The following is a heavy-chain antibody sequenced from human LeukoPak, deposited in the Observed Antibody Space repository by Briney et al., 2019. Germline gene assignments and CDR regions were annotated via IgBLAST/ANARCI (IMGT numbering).Heavy chain of an antibody. CDR1: GFTFGDNA. J-gene: IGHJ4*02. D-gene: IGHD2-2*01. V-gene: IGHV3-49*03. CDR2: IRSKAYGGTT. CDR3: TRVPSSELLYYFDY. Sequence: PGGSLRLSCTASGFTFGDNAMSWFRQAPGKGLEWVGFIRSKAYGGTTEYAASVKGRFTISRDDSKSIAYLQMNSLKTEDTAVYYCTRVPSSELLYYFDYWGQGTLVTVSS.